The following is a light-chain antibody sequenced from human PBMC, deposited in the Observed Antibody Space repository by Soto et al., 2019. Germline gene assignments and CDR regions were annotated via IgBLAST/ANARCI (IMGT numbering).Light chain of an antibody. V-gene: IGLV2-14*01. Sequence: TQPASLSRSSGQSITLYCTGTSSDIVAYDYVSWFQQHPGKTPQVMISEIKNPPSGASNSYPDSLTGNTAYLPISGLQVVDEAEYFCVSFASTRTHVCGTGTKVTVL. J-gene: IGLJ1*01. CDR2: EIK. CDR1: SSDIVAYDY. CDR3: VSFASTRTHV.